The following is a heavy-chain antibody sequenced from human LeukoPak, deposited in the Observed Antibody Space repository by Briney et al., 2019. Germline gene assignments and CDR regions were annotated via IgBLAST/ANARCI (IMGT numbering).Heavy chain of an antibody. Sequence: PLETLSLTCAVYGGSFSGYYWSWIRQPPGKGLEWIGEINHSGSTNYNPSLKSRVTISVDTSKNQFSLNLSSVTAADTAVYYCARDRGAAAGIFDYWGQGTLVTVSS. CDR3: ARDRGAAAGIFDY. CDR1: GGSFSGYY. CDR2: INHSGST. V-gene: IGHV4-34*01. D-gene: IGHD6-13*01. J-gene: IGHJ4*02.